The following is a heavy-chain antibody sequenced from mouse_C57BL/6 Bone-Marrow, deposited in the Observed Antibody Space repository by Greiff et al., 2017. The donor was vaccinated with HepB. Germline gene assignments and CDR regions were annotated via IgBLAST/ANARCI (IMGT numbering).Heavy chain of an antibody. J-gene: IGHJ2*01. D-gene: IGHD2-1*01. V-gene: IGHV1-61*01. CDR3: AREVYYGHWDYFDY. Sequence: QVQLQQPGAELVRPGSSVKLSCKASGYTFTSYWMDWVKQRPGQGLEWIGNIYPSDSETHYNQKFKDKATLTVEKSSSTAYMQLSSLTSEDSAVYYCAREVYYGHWDYFDYWGQGTTLTVSS. CDR2: IYPSDSET. CDR1: GYTFTSYW.